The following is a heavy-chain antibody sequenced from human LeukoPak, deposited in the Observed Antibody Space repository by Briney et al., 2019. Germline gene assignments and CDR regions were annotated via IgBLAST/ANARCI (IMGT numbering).Heavy chain of an antibody. CDR3: ARHWDANYYGSGSHPLDY. CDR2: IYTSGST. Sequence: PSETLSLTCTVSGGSISSYYWSWIRQPAGKGLEWIGRIYTSGSTNYNPSLKSRVTMSVDTSKNQFSLKLSSVTAADTAVYYCARHWDANYYGSGSHPLDYWGQGTLVTVSS. J-gene: IGHJ4*02. CDR1: GGSISSYY. V-gene: IGHV4-4*07. D-gene: IGHD3-10*01.